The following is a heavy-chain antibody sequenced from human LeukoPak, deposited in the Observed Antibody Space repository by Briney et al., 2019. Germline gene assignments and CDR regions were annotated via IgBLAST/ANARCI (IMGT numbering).Heavy chain of an antibody. CDR3: ASFMSGSYYRN. J-gene: IGHJ4*02. D-gene: IGHD1-26*01. CDR2: IYYSGST. V-gene: IGHV4-59*08. CDR1: GGSISSYY. Sequence: SGTLSLTCTVSGGSISSYYWSWIRQPPGKGLEWIGYIYYSGSTNYNPSLKSRVTISVDTSKNQFSLKLSSVTAADTAVYYCASFMSGSYYRNWGQGTLVTVSS.